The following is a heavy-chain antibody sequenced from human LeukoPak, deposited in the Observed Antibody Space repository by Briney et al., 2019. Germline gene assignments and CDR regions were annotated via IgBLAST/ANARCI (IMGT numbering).Heavy chain of an antibody. CDR1: GFTFSSYS. V-gene: IGHV3-21*01. CDR3: ARDFCSSTSCYYYYYYGMDV. D-gene: IGHD2-2*01. Sequence: GGSLRLSCAASGFTFSSYSMNWVRQAPGKGLEWVSSISSSSSYIYYADSVKGRFTISRDNAKNSLYLQMNGLRAEDTAVYYCARDFCSSTSCYYYYYYGMDVWGQGTTVTVSS. CDR2: ISSSSSYI. J-gene: IGHJ6*02.